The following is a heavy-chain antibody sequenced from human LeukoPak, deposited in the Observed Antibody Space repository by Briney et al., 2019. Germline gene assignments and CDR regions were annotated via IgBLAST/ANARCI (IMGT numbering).Heavy chain of an antibody. CDR1: GFTFSSYG. CDR3: ARDQIAGCSSTSCYAY. J-gene: IGHJ4*02. Sequence: GRSLRLSCAASGFTFSSYGMHWVRQAPGKGLEWVAVISYDGSNKYYADSVRGRFTISRDNSKNTLYLQMNSLRAEDTAVYYCARDQIAGCSSTSCYAYWGQGTLVTVSS. V-gene: IGHV3-30*03. CDR2: ISYDGSNK. D-gene: IGHD2-2*01.